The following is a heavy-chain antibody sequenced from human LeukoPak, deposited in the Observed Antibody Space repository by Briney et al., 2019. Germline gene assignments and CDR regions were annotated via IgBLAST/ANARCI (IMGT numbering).Heavy chain of an antibody. J-gene: IGHJ5*02. CDR1: GDTFTNYD. CDR3: ARGVWSGYSPFWFDP. D-gene: IGHD3-3*01. CDR2: ISAYNGNT. Sequence: ASVKVSCKASGDTFTNYDISWVRQTPGQGLEWMGSISAYNGNTNYAQKVQGRVTMTRNTSISTAYMELSSLRSGDTAVYYCARGVWSGYSPFWFDPWGQGTLVTVSS. V-gene: IGHV1-18*01.